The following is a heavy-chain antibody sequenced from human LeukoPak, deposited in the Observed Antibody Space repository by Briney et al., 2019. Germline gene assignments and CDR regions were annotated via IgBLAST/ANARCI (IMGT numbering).Heavy chain of an antibody. V-gene: IGHV4-38-2*02. CDR1: GYSISSNYY. D-gene: IGHD3-10*01. J-gene: IGHJ5*02. CDR2: IYYSGST. Sequence: ASETLSLTCTVSGYSISSNYYWGWIRQPPGKGLERIGSIYYSGSTYYNPSLKSRVTISVDTSKNQFSLRLRSVTAADTAVYYCARGYYYGSGSYYNTRRVNWFDPWGQGTLVTVSS. CDR3: ARGYYYGSGSYYNTRRVNWFDP.